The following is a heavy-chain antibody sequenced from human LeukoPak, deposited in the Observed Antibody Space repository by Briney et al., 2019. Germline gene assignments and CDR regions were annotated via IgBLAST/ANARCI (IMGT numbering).Heavy chain of an antibody. CDR2: IYSGGTT. CDR3: ARVGDHFHWNLDL. J-gene: IGHJ2*01. Sequence: GGSLRLSCAASGFTLSSYYMNWVRQAPGKGLEWVSIIYSGGTTYYADSVKGRFTISRDTAKNTLSLQMNNLRAEDTAVYFCARVGDHFHWNLDLWGRGTLVTVSS. CDR1: GFTLSSYY. D-gene: IGHD3-3*02. V-gene: IGHV3-53*01.